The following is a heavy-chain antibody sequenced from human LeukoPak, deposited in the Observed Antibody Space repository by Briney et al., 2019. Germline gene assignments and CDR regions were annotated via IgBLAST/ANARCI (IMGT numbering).Heavy chain of an antibody. CDR1: GFTFDDYA. Sequence: SLRLSCAASGFTFDDYAMHWVRQAPGKGLEWVSGISWNSGSIGYADSVKGRFTISRDNAKNSLYLQMNSLRAEDTALYYCARPLLSDRLYYYGSGSYQDAFDIWGQGTMVTVSS. CDR3: ARPLLSDRLYYYGSGSYQDAFDI. CDR2: ISWNSGSI. J-gene: IGHJ3*02. D-gene: IGHD3-10*01. V-gene: IGHV3-9*01.